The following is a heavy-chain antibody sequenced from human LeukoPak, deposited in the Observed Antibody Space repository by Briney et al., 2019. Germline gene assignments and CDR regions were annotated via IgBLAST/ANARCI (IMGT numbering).Heavy chain of an antibody. Sequence: GSLRLSCAASGFTFSSYAMSWVRQAPGKGLEWVSGISGSGGSTYYADSVKGRFTISRDNSKNTLYLQMNSLRAEDTAVYYCAEVHDSSGYYFDYWGQGTLVTVSS. V-gene: IGHV3-23*01. CDR2: ISGSGGST. CDR1: GFTFSSYA. J-gene: IGHJ4*02. CDR3: AEVHDSSGYYFDY. D-gene: IGHD3-22*01.